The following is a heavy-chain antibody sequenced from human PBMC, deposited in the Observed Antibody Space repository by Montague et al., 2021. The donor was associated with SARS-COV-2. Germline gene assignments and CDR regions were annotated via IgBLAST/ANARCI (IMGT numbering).Heavy chain of an antibody. Sequence: SETLSLTCTVSGGSISTYYWSWIRQPPGKGLEWIGYIYYSGSTNYSPSLKSRVTISVDTSTNQFSLKLSSVTAADTAVYYCARDGYNAHQNYWYFDLWGRGTLVTVSS. J-gene: IGHJ2*01. CDR1: GGSISTYY. D-gene: IGHD5-24*01. V-gene: IGHV4-59*12. CDR3: ARDGYNAHQNYWYFDL. CDR2: IYYSGST.